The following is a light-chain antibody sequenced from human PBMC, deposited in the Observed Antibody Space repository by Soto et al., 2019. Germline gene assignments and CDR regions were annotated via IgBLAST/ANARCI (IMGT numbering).Light chain of an antibody. CDR3: TSWTTSTTMI. J-gene: IGLJ2*01. V-gene: IGLV2-14*03. CDR2: DVN. Sequence: QSVLTQPASVSGSPGQSITISCTGTSREIEAYNFVSWYQQHPGKAPKLMLYDVNIRPSGVSNRFSGSKSGNTASLTISWLQAEDEADYYCTSWTTSTTMIFGGGTKVTVL. CDR1: SREIEAYNF.